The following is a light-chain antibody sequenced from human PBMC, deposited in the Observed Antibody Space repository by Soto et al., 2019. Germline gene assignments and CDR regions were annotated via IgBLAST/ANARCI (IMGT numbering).Light chain of an antibody. J-gene: IGLJ1*01. V-gene: IGLV2-14*01. CDR1: SSDVGAYNY. CDR3: SSYTSNRRFV. Sequence: QSVLTQPASVSGSPGQSITISCTGTSSDVGAYNYVSWYQHHPGKAPKLMVYEIYNRPSGASSRFSGSKSGNTASLTISVLQAEDEADYYGSSYTSNRRFVFGTGTKLTVL. CDR2: EIY.